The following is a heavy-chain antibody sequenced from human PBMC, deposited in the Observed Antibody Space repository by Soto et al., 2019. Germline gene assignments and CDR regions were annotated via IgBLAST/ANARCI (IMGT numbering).Heavy chain of an antibody. Sequence: QVQLQESGPGLVQPSQTLSLTCTVSGDSISSGAYYWSWIRQPPGKGLEWIGYIYHSGATYYNPSLESRVTMSVDTSKNQFSLRLSSVTAAVTAVYYCARDGGYATVDCWGQGTLVTVSS. CDR2: IYHSGAT. CDR1: GDSISSGAYY. D-gene: IGHD2-15*01. V-gene: IGHV4-30-4*01. CDR3: ARDGGYATVDC. J-gene: IGHJ4*02.